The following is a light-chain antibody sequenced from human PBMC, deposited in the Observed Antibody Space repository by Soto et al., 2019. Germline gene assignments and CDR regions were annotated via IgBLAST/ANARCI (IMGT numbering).Light chain of an antibody. Sequence: EIVLTQSPGTLSLSPGERATLSCRASQSVSNNYLAWYQQKPGQAPRLLIYAASYRATGIPDRFSGSGSGTDFTLTISRLEPEDFAVYYCQQYHTSPRTFGQGTKVDIK. CDR2: AAS. J-gene: IGKJ2*01. CDR1: QSVSNNY. V-gene: IGKV3-20*01. CDR3: QQYHTSPRT.